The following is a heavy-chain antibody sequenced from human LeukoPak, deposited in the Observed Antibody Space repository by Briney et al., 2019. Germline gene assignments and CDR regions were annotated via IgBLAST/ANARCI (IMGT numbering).Heavy chain of an antibody. CDR1: GFTFSSYG. CDR3: AKVAGSSGWYLDY. J-gene: IGHJ4*02. CDR2: ISHDGSTK. V-gene: IGHV3-30*18. Sequence: GGSLRLSCAASGFTFSSYGMHWVRQAPGKGLEWVAVISHDGSTKYYADSVNGRFTISRDNSMNMVFLQMNSLRDEDTAVYYCAKVAGSSGWYLDYWGQGTLVTVSS. D-gene: IGHD6-19*01.